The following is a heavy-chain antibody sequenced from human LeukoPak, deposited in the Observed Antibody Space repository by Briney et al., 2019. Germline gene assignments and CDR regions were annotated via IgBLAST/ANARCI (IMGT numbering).Heavy chain of an antibody. CDR2: ISYDGSNK. D-gene: IGHD3-22*01. Sequence: PGGSLRLSCAASGFTFSSYAMHWVRQAPGKGLEWVAVISYDGSNKYYADSVKGRFTISRDNSKNTLYLQMNSLRAEDTAVYYCARAYYYDSSGYYYDAYFDYWGQGTLVTVSS. V-gene: IGHV3-30-3*01. CDR3: ARAYYYDSSGYYYDAYFDY. CDR1: GFTFSSYA. J-gene: IGHJ4*02.